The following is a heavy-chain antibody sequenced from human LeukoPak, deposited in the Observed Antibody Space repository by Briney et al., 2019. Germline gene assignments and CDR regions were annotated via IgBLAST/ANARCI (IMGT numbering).Heavy chain of an antibody. CDR1: GYTFSNYA. Sequence: GASVKVSCKASGYTFSNYAMNWVRQAPGQGLEWMGWINTNTGNPTYAQGFTGQFVFSLDTSVSTAYLQISSLKAEDTAVYYCARELLITRTWFDPWGQGTLVTVSS. D-gene: IGHD3-22*01. V-gene: IGHV7-4-1*02. J-gene: IGHJ5*02. CDR2: INTNTGNP. CDR3: ARELLITRTWFDP.